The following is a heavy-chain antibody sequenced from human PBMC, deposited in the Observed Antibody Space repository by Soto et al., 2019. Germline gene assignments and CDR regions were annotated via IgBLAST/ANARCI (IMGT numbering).Heavy chain of an antibody. CDR1: GGSFSGYY. CDR2: VSHSGST. Sequence: QVQLQQWGAGLLKPSETLSLTCGVYGGSFSGYYWSWIRQPPGKGLEWIGEVSHSGSTNYNPSLTSRVTISVDTSKNHFSQKVSSVTAADTRVYYCARSNPSRPDYWGQGTLVTVSS. V-gene: IGHV4-34*02. CDR3: ARSNPSRPDY. D-gene: IGHD6-6*01. J-gene: IGHJ4*02.